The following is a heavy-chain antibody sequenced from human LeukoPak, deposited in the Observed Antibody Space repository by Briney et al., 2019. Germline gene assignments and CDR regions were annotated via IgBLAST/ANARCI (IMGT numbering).Heavy chain of an antibody. CDR1: GYGFTSYW. D-gene: IGHD3-22*01. Sequence: GESLKISCKGSGYGFTSYWIGWVRQMPGKGLEWMGIIYPGDSDTRYSPSLQGQVTISADKSISTAYLQWSSLKASDTAMYYCARPYYYDSSGYYPDAFDIWGQGTMVTVSS. CDR3: ARPYYYDSSGYYPDAFDI. J-gene: IGHJ3*02. V-gene: IGHV5-51*01. CDR2: IYPGDSDT.